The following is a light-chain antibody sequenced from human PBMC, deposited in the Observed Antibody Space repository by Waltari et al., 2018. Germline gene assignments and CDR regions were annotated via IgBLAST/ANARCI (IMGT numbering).Light chain of an antibody. CDR3: QQYTGYSYT. CDR2: TAS. V-gene: IGKV1-5*03. J-gene: IGKJ2*01. Sequence: IQMTQSPSTLSGYVGDRVSITCRASQSINDWLAWYQQKSGKSPQILLYTASSLESGVPSRFSGSGYGTELTLTISSLQPDDFATYYCQQYTGYSYTFGRGPSWKSN. CDR1: QSINDW.